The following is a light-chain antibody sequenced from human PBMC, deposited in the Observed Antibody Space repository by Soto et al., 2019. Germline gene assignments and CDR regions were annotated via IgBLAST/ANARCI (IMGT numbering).Light chain of an antibody. CDR1: SGHSSYA. CDR2: LNSDGSH. J-gene: IGLJ2*01. Sequence: QPVLTQSPSASASLGASVKLTCTLSSGHSSYASAWHQQQPEKGPRYLMKLNSDGSHSKGDGIPDRFSGSSSGAERYLTIAILQSEDEADYCCQIWGTGIVVFGGGTKLTVL. V-gene: IGLV4-69*01. CDR3: QIWGTGIVV.